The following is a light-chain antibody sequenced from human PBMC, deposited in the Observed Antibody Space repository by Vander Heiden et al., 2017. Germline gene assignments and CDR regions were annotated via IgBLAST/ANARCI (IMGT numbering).Light chain of an antibody. V-gene: IGLV3-9*01. CDR3: QVWDSSTVV. CDR1: NIGSKY. Sequence: SYALSQPLSVSVALGQTARLTRGGNNIGSKYLHWYQQKPSQAPVLVIDRDSNRPSGIAERFSGSNSGNTATLTISRAEAGDEDDYYCQVWDSSTVVFGGGTKLTVL. J-gene: IGLJ2*01. CDR2: RDS.